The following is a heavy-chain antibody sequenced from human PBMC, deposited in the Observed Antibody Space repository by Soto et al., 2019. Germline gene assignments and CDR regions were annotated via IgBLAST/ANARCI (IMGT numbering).Heavy chain of an antibody. J-gene: IGHJ4*02. V-gene: IGHV4-61*01. D-gene: IGHD4-17*01. Sequence: LSLTCSVSGGSVSNNTYYWSWIRHPPVNRLEWIGYVYYSGTTNYNPSLKSRVTISVDLSKNQFSLRLSSVTTADTALYYCARTTAVPNTLRSRYFFDYWGQGTLVTVSS. CDR1: GGSVSNNTYY. CDR3: ARTTAVPNTLRSRYFFDY. CDR2: VYYSGTT.